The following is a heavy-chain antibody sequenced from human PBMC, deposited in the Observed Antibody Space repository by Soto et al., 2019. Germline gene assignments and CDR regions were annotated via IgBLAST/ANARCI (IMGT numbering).Heavy chain of an antibody. V-gene: IGHV3-30*18. D-gene: IGHD6-19*01. Sequence: VQLVESGGGLVQPGRSLRLSCAASGFTFSDYAMHWVRQAPGKGLEWVAVVSHDGRNTPYADSVKGRFTISRDSSKDTVSLEMTSLIAEDTAVYYCAKGVRQWLVTSDFHNWGQGALVSVAS. CDR3: AKGVRQWLVTSDFHN. CDR2: VSHDGRNT. J-gene: IGHJ4*02. CDR1: GFTFSDYA.